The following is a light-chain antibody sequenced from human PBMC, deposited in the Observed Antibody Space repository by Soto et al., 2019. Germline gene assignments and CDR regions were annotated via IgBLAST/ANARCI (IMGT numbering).Light chain of an antibody. CDR3: QQYNLWPLT. Sequence: EIVMTQSPATLSVSPGERATLSCRASQSVSGNLAWYQQKPGQAPRLLIFGASTRATGIPGRFSGSGSGTEFTLTISSLLSEDFALYYCQQYNLWPLTFGGGTRVEIK. J-gene: IGKJ4*01. CDR1: QSVSGN. CDR2: GAS. V-gene: IGKV3-15*01.